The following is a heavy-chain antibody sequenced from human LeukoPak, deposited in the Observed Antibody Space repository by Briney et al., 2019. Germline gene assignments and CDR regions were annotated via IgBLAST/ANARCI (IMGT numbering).Heavy chain of an antibody. J-gene: IGHJ5*02. CDR3: ASEFRGNYDILTGYYYWFDP. D-gene: IGHD3-9*01. Sequence: GASVKVSCKASGGTFSSYAISWARQAPGQGLEWMGGIIPIFGTANYAQKFQGRVTITADESTSTAYMELSSLRSEDTAVYYCASEFRGNYDILTGYYYWFDPWGQGTLVTVSS. V-gene: IGHV1-69*13. CDR1: GGTFSSYA. CDR2: IIPIFGTA.